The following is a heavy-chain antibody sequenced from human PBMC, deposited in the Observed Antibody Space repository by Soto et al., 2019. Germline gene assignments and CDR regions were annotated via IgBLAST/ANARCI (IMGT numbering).Heavy chain of an antibody. CDR3: AKAATDVDTAMVRPGYYFDY. Sequence: PGGSLRLSCAASGFTFSSYGMHWVRQAPGKGLEWVAVISYDGSNKYYADSVKGRFTISRDNSKNTLYLQMNSLRAEDTAVYYCAKAATDVDTAMVRPGYYFDYWGQGTLVTVSS. V-gene: IGHV3-30*18. CDR2: ISYDGSNK. J-gene: IGHJ4*02. CDR1: GFTFSSYG. D-gene: IGHD5-18*01.